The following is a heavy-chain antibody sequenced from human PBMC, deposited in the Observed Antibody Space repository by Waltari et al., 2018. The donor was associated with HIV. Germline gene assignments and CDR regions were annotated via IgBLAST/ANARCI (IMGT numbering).Heavy chain of an antibody. CDR1: GFAVSSYG. V-gene: IGHV3-30*03. D-gene: IGHD3-10*01. J-gene: IGHJ4*02. CDR3: ARDLNMLYHGSGFDY. CDR2: MSYDGKT. Sequence: QVQLVESGGAVVQSGGSLRLSCGVSGFAVSSYGMHWVRQAPGKGLEWVGVMSYDGKTYFSDDVKGRFTMSRDTSKNTMFLQMDRLKIDDRAVYYCARDLNMLYHGSGFDYWGPGTPVTV.